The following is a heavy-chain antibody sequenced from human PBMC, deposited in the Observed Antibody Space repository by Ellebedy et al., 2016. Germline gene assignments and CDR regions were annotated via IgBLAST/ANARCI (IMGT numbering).Heavy chain of an antibody. CDR3: TTDGSNWFDP. V-gene: IGHV1-24*01. CDR2: FDAEDDET. Sequence: ASVKVSCXVSGYRLSDLSIHWVRQAPGKGLEWMGGFDAEDDETIFAQKFQGRVTLTEDTSADTAFMELSSLTSDDTAVYYCTTDGSNWFDPWGQGTLVTVSS. J-gene: IGHJ5*02. CDR1: GYRLSDLS. D-gene: IGHD5-12*01.